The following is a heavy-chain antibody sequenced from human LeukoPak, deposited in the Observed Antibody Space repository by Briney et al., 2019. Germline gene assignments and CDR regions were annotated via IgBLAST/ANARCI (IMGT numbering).Heavy chain of an antibody. Sequence: PGGSLRLSCAASGFTFSSYSMNWVRQAPGKGLEWVSSISSSSSYIYYADSVKGRFTISRDNAKNSLYLQMNSLRAEDTAVYYCARGLFYCSGGSCHYYYGMDVWGQGATVTVSS. V-gene: IGHV3-21*01. D-gene: IGHD2-15*01. CDR1: GFTFSSYS. J-gene: IGHJ6*02. CDR2: ISSSSSYI. CDR3: ARGLFYCSGGSCHYYYGMDV.